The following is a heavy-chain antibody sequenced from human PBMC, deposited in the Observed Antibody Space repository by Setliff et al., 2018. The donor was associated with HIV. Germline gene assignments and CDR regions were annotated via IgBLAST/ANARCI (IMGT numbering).Heavy chain of an antibody. CDR1: GFTFRDYP. V-gene: IGHV3-21*01. CDR3: AKDRSSGWYYYYMDV. CDR2: ISYRSSYI. Sequence: GGSLRLSCAASGFTFRDYPIHWVRQAPGKGLEWISSISYRSSYIYYSDSVKGRFTISRDNSKNTLDLQMNSLRPEDTAVYYCAKDRSSGWYYYYMDVWGKGTTVTVSS. J-gene: IGHJ6*03. D-gene: IGHD6-19*01.